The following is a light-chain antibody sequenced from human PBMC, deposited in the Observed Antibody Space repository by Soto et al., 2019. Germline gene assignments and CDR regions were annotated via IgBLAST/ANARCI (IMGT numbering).Light chain of an antibody. CDR3: AAWDDSLNGFV. J-gene: IGLJ1*01. CDR1: SSNIGSNS. Sequence: QSALTQPPSASGTPGQRVSIPCSGSSSNIGSNSVQWHQQLPGTAPNLLIYADNQRPSGVPDRFSGSKSGTSASLAITGLQSGDEADYYCAAWDDSLNGFVFGTGTKVTVL. V-gene: IGLV1-44*01. CDR2: ADN.